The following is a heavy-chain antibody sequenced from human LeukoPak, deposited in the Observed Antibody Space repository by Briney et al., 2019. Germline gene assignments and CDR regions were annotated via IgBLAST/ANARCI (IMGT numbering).Heavy chain of an antibody. CDR2: IKQDGSEK. V-gene: IGHV3-7*01. D-gene: IGHD4-17*01. CDR3: AREGYYGDYAF. J-gene: IGHJ4*02. Sequence: GGSLRLSCAASGFTFSSYWMSWVRQAPRKGLEWVANIKQDGSEKYYVDSVKGRFTISRDNAKNSLYLQMNSLRAEDTAVYYCAREGYYGDYAFWGQGTLVTVSS. CDR1: GFTFSSYW.